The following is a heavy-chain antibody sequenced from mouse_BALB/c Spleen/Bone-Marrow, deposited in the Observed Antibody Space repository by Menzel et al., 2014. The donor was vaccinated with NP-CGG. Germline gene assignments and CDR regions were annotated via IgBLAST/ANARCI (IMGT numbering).Heavy chain of an antibody. J-gene: IGHJ4*01. Sequence: VQGVESGAELVRPGASVKLSCKASGYTFTSYWMNWVKQSPGQGLEWIGMIDPSDSETHYNQMFKDKATLTVDKSSSTAYIQLSSLTYRDTAVYYCARSDIYYCGSRTSMDYWGQGTSVTVSS. D-gene: IGHD1-1*01. CDR2: IDPSDSET. CDR1: GYTFTSYW. V-gene: IGHV1-61*01. CDR3: ARSDIYYCGSRTSMDY.